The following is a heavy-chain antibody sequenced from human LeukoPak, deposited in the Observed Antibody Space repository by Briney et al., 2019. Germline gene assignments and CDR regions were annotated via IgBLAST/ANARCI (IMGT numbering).Heavy chain of an antibody. CDR3: ARSGRITMVRGVILDV. CDR1: GGSFSGYY. D-gene: IGHD3-10*01. Sequence: SETLSLTCAVYGGSFSGYYWSWIRQPPGKGLEWIGEIYHSGSTNYNPSLKSRVTISVDKSKNQFSLKLSSVTAADTAVYYCARSGRITMVRGVILDVWGQGTTVTVSS. CDR2: IYHSGST. V-gene: IGHV4-34*01. J-gene: IGHJ6*02.